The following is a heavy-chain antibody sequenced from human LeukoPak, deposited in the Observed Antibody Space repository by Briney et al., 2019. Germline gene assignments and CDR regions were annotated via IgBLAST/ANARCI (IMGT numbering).Heavy chain of an antibody. V-gene: IGHV1-8*01. CDR3: ARVRRASYGWYLFDK. CDR1: GYDFNTFD. J-gene: IGHJ4*02. CDR2: MNPNRGTT. Sequence: ASVKVSCKASGYDFNTFDINWVRQAPGQGLEWMGWMNPNRGTTGYAQKFQGRVTMSRNSSMSTAYMELTSLRYEDTAVYWCARVRRASYGWYLFDKWGQGSLLTVSS. D-gene: IGHD6-19*01.